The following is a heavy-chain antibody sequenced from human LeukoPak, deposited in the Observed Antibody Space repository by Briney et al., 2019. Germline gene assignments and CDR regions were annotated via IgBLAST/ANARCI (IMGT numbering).Heavy chain of an antibody. Sequence: PGGSLRLSCAASGFALSSYWMPWVRQAPGKGLEWVSRINNDGSYSGYADSVKGRFTISRDNAKNTLYLQMNSLRAEDTAVYYCAIYNWNTAFDYWGQGTLVTVSS. CDR1: GFALSSYW. CDR3: AIYNWNTAFDY. CDR2: INNDGSYS. J-gene: IGHJ4*02. D-gene: IGHD1/OR15-1a*01. V-gene: IGHV3-74*01.